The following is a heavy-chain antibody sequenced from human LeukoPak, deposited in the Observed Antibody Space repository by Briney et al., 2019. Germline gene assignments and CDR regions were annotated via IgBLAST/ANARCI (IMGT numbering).Heavy chain of an antibody. Sequence: ASVKVSCKASGYTFSNYGFSWLRQAPGQGLEWMGWISAYDGNTNYAQSLQGRVTMTTDTSTSTAYMELRSLRSDDTAVYYCAREGLGELTLDYWGQGTLVTVSS. CDR2: ISAYDGNT. V-gene: IGHV1-18*01. CDR1: GYTFSNYG. J-gene: IGHJ4*02. CDR3: AREGLGELTLDY. D-gene: IGHD3-16*01.